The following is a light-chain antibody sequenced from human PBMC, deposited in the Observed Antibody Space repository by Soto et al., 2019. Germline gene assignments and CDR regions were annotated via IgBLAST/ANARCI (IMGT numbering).Light chain of an antibody. CDR3: QQSYSIPIT. CDR1: QSISSW. V-gene: IGKV1-39*01. CDR2: GAF. Sequence: DFQMTQSQSTLSASVGDRVTITCRASQSISSWLAWYQQKPGKAPKLLIHGAFTLQSGVPSRFSGSGSGTDFTLTISSLQPEDFATYYCQQSYSIPITFGQGTRLEIK. J-gene: IGKJ5*01.